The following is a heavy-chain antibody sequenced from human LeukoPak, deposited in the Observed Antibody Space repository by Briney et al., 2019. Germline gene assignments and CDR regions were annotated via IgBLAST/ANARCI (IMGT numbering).Heavy chain of an antibody. Sequence: PGGSLRLSCAASGFTFSSYSMNWVRQAPGKGLEWVSSISRSTSYIYYADSVKGRFTISRDNAKNSLYLQMNSLGAEDTAVYYCARSGGGDYYYYMDVWGKGTTVTVSS. J-gene: IGHJ6*03. V-gene: IGHV3-21*01. D-gene: IGHD2-21*01. CDR1: GFTFSSYS. CDR2: ISRSTSYI. CDR3: ARSGGGDYYYYMDV.